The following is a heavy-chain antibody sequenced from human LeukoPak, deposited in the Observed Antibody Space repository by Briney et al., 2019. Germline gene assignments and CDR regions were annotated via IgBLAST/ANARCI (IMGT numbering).Heavy chain of an antibody. CDR3: ATGSGDFDH. Sequence: KPSETLSLTCTVSGASITSWYWSWLRQPAGKRLEWIGRVLNTGTTNYNPSLKSRVTMSLDTSKSQISLSMKSVTAADTAVYYCATGSGDFDHWGHGTRVTISS. CDR2: VLNTGTT. CDR1: GASITSWY. D-gene: IGHD1-1*01. J-gene: IGHJ4*01. V-gene: IGHV4-4*07.